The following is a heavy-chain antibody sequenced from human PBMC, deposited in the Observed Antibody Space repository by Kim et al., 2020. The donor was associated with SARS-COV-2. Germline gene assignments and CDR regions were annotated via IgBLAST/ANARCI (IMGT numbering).Heavy chain of an antibody. J-gene: IGHJ4*02. D-gene: IGHD2-15*01. Sequence: SETLSLTCAVSGDSISSGYYSWCWIRQPPGKGLEWIGYIYYSGETYYSPSLKSRVTISVDRSKSQVSLKLRFVTAADTAVYYCARGGSPKSGPAHWGQGT. CDR3: ARGGSPKSGPAH. CDR2: IYYSGET. CDR1: GDSISSGYYS. V-gene: IGHV4-30-2*01.